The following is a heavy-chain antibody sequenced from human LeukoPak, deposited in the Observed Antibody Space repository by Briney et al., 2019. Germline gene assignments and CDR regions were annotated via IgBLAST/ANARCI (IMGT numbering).Heavy chain of an antibody. Sequence: ASVKVSCKVSGYTLTELSMHWVRQAPGKGLEWMGGFDSEDGETIYAQKFQGRVTMNEDTTTDTAYMELSSLRSEDTAVYYCATDRYYYGSGSYYLVYWGQGTLVTVSS. CDR3: ATDRYYYGSGSYYLVY. J-gene: IGHJ4*02. CDR1: GYTLTELS. V-gene: IGHV1-24*01. CDR2: FDSEDGET. D-gene: IGHD3-10*01.